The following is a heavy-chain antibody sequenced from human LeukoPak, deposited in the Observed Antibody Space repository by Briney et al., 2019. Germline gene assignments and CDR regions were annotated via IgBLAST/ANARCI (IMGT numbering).Heavy chain of an antibody. J-gene: IGHJ4*02. CDR2: INSDGGTT. CDR1: GFTFGTYW. Sequence: GGSLRLSCVASGFTFGTYWMHWVRQAPGKGLVWVSGINSDGGTTTYADSVKGRFTISRDNAKNTLYLQMNSLRAEDTAVYYCARGGDYVPYWGQGTLVTVSS. D-gene: IGHD4-17*01. V-gene: IGHV3-74*01. CDR3: ARGGDYVPY.